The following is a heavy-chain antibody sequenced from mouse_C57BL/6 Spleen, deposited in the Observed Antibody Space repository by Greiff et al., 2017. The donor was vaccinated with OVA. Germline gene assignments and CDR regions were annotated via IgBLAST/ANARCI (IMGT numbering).Heavy chain of an antibody. Sequence: EVKLVESGGGLVKPGGSLKLSCAASGFTFSSYAMSWVRQTPEKRLEWVATISDGGSYTYYPDNVQGRFTISRDNAKNNLYLQMSHLKSEDTAMYYCARDGVTTVVAPGYFDVWGTGTTVTVSS. J-gene: IGHJ1*03. V-gene: IGHV5-4*01. CDR2: ISDGGSYT. D-gene: IGHD1-1*01. CDR1: GFTFSSYA. CDR3: ARDGVTTVVAPGYFDV.